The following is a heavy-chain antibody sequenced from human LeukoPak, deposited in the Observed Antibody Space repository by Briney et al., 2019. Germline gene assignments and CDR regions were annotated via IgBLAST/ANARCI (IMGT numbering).Heavy chain of an antibody. V-gene: IGHV3-23*01. Sequence: PGGSLRLSCAASGFSFSSYAMTWARQAPVKGLEWVSAISGSGGSTYYADSVKGRFTISRDNSKNTLYLQMNSLRAEDTAVYYCAKAGVPAAFYYYYGMDVWGQGTTVTVSS. CDR1: GFSFSSYA. CDR3: AKAGVPAAFYYYYGMDV. D-gene: IGHD2-2*01. CDR2: ISGSGGST. J-gene: IGHJ6*02.